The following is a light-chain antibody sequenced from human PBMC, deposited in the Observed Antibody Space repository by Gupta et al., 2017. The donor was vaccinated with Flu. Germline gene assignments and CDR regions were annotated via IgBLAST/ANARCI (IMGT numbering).Light chain of an antibody. Sequence: AIRMTQSPSSFSASTGDRVTITCRASQGISSYLAWYQQKPGKAPKLLIYAASTFQRGVPSRFSGSGSGTDFTLTISCLQAEDFATYYCQQYYSYPRTFGQGTKVEIK. V-gene: IGKV1-8*01. CDR2: AAS. J-gene: IGKJ1*01. CDR3: QQYYSYPRT. CDR1: QGISSY.